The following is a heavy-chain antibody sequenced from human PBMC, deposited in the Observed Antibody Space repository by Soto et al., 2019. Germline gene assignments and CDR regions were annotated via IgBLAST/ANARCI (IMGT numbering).Heavy chain of an antibody. D-gene: IGHD6-19*01. CDR3: ARGLRWAVAGTRNAFEF. J-gene: IGHJ3*01. CDR1: GGSFSGYY. V-gene: IGHV4-34*01. CDR2: INHSGST. Sequence: SETLSLTCAVYGGSFSGYYWSWIRQPPGKGLEWIGEINHSGSTNYNPSLKSRVTISVDTSKNQFSLKLSSVTAADTAAYYCARGLRWAVAGTRNAFEFWGQGTMVPVSS.